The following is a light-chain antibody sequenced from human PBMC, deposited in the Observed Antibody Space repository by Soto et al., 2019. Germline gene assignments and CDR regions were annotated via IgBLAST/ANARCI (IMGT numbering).Light chain of an antibody. CDR3: SSYTSSSTYV. J-gene: IGLJ1*01. CDR2: EVS. V-gene: IGLV2-14*01. CDR1: SSDVGAYNY. Sequence: QSVVTQPASVSGSPGQSITISCTGTSSDVGAYNYVSWYQQHPGKAPKLMIYEVSNRPSGVSNRFSGSKSGNTASLTISGLQAEDEADYYSSSYTSSSTYVFGTGTKATV.